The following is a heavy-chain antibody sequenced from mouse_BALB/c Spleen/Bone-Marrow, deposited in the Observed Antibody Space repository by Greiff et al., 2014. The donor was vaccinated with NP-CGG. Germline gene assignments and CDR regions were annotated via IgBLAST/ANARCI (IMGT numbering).Heavy chain of an antibody. Sequence: LQESGAELVKPGASVKLSCKAPGYTFNSYWMHWVKQRPGQGLEWIGEINPSNGRTNYNEKFKSKATLTVDKSSSTAYMQLSSLTSEDSAVYYCARYATATYWFAYWGQGTLVTVSA. J-gene: IGHJ3*01. CDR1: GYTFNSYW. V-gene: IGHV1S81*02. D-gene: IGHD1-2*01. CDR2: INPSNGRT. CDR3: ARYATATYWFAY.